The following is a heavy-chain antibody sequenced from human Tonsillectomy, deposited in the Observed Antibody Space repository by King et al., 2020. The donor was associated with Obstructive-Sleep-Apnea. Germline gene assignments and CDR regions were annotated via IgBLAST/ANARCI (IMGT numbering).Heavy chain of an antibody. CDR3: ARDGIGSSSDYYYYGMDV. Sequence: VQLVESGGGLVQPGGSLRLSCAASGFTVSSNYMSCVRQAPGKGLEWVSVIYSGGSTYDADAVKGRFTISRDNSKHKLYLQRNSLRAEDTAVYYCARDGIGSSSDYYYYGMDVWGQGTTVTVSS. CDR1: GFTVSSNY. D-gene: IGHD6-6*01. J-gene: IGHJ6*02. CDR2: IYSGGST. V-gene: IGHV3-66*01.